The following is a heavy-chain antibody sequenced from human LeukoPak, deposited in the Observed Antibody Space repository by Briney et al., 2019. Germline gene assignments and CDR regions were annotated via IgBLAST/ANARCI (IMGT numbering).Heavy chain of an antibody. CDR2: IDYSGST. V-gene: IGHV4-39*07. D-gene: IGHD3-22*01. Sequence: PSETLSLTCTVSGGSISSDNYSWSWIRQPAGKGLEGIGSIDYSGSTYYNPSLKSRVTISVDTSKNQFSMKLSSVTAADTAVYYCARVRRFYYDSSTKGAFDIWGQGTMVTVSS. J-gene: IGHJ3*02. CDR1: GGSISSDNYS. CDR3: ARVRRFYYDSSTKGAFDI.